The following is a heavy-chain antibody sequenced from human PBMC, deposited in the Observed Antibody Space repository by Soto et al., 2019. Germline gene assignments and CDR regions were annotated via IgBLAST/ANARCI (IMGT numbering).Heavy chain of an antibody. CDR3: ARGDIVVVPAAILYYYYGMDV. V-gene: IGHV3-30-3*01. J-gene: IGHJ6*02. CDR1: GFTFSSYA. D-gene: IGHD2-2*01. CDR2: ISYDGSNK. Sequence: GGSLRLSCAASGFTFSSYAKHWVRQAPGKGLEWVAVISYDGSNKYYADSVKGRFTISRDNSKNTLYLQMNSLRAEDTAVYYCARGDIVVVPAAILYYYYGMDVWGQGTTVTVSS.